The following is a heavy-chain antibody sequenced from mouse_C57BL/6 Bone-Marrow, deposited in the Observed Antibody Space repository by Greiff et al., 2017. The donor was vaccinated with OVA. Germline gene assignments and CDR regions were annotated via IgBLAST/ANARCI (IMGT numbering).Heavy chain of an antibody. CDR3: ARDRGYYYGSSGYFDV. CDR1: GFTFSSYA. V-gene: IGHV5-4*01. Sequence: EVKVEESGGGLVKPGGSLKLSCAASGFTFSSYAMSWVRQTPEKRLEWVATISDGGSYTYYPDNVKGRFTISRDNAKNNLYLQMSHLKSEDTAMYYCARDRGYYYGSSGYFDVWGTGTTVTVSS. CDR2: ISDGGSYT. J-gene: IGHJ1*03. D-gene: IGHD1-1*01.